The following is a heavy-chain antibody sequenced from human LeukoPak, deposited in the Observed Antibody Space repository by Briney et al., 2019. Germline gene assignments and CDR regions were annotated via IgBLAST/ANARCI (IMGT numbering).Heavy chain of an antibody. J-gene: IGHJ4*02. D-gene: IGHD5-18*01. CDR1: GGSISSSSYY. CDR3: ARLLQGYSYGSTLDY. CDR2: IYYSGST. Sequence: PETLSLTCTVSGGSISSSSYYWGWIRQPPGKGLEWIGSIYYSGSTYYNPSLKSRVTISVDTSKNQFSLKLSSVTAADTAVYYCARLLQGYSYGSTLDYWGQGTLVTVSS. V-gene: IGHV4-39*01.